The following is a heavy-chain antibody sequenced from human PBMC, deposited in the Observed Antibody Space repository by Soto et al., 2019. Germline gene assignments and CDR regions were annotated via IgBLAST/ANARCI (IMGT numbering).Heavy chain of an antibody. V-gene: IGHV1-2*04. CDR1: GHTFTGYY. CDR2: INPNSGGT. D-gene: IGHD3-16*01. Sequence: QVQLVQSGAEVKKPGASVKVSCKASGHTFTGYYMHWVRQAPGQGLEWMGWINPNSGGTNYAQKFQGWVTMTRDTYINTAYMELSRLRSDDTAVYYCAREGLYENWFDPWGQGTLVTVSS. CDR3: AREGLYENWFDP. J-gene: IGHJ5*02.